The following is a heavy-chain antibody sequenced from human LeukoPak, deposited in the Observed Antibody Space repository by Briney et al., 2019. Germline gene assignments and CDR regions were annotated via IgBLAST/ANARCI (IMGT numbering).Heavy chain of an antibody. CDR2: INPSGGST. CDR1: GYTFTSYY. V-gene: IGHV1-46*01. CDR3: ARDRHPNWFDP. J-gene: IGHJ5*02. D-gene: IGHD6-6*01. Sequence: ASVKVSCKASGYTFTSYYMHWVRQAPGQGLEWMGIINPSGGSTSYAQKFQGRVTMTRDMSTSTVYTELSSLRSEDTAVYYCARDRHPNWFDPWGQGTLVTVSS.